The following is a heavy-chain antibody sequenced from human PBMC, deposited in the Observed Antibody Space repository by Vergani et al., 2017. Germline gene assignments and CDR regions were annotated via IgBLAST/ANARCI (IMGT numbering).Heavy chain of an antibody. J-gene: IGHJ5*02. CDR3: AHARPNDYGLLDP. D-gene: IGHD4-17*01. CDR2: IYWNDDK. Sequence: QITLKESGPTLVRPTQTLTLTCTFSGFSLSTRGMAVGWIRQPPGKALECLARIYWNDDKLYSRSLKSRLTITKDTAKTQVVLTMTNMDPVDTATYYCAHARPNDYGLLDPWGQGTLVTVSS. CDR1: GFSLSTRGMA. V-gene: IGHV2-5*01.